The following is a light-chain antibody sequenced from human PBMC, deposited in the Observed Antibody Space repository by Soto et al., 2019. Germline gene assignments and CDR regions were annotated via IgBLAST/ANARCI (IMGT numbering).Light chain of an antibody. Sequence: ILLTQSPDSLAVSLGERATINCKASRSVFYRANNRSYLTWYQQKSGRPPKLLIDWASTPYSGVPDRFSGSGSGTDCTLDITNLRAEDVAVYYCQQDYGTPYTFGQGTKRQIK. V-gene: IGKV4-1*01. J-gene: IGKJ2*01. CDR3: QQDYGTPYT. CDR2: WAS. CDR1: RSVFYRANNRSY.